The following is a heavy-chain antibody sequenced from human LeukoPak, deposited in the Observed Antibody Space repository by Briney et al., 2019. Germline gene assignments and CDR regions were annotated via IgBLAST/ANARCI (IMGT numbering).Heavy chain of an antibody. CDR2: IIPIFGTA. CDR3: ARGEVGSTSCYGMVCYHGMDV. J-gene: IGHJ6*02. Sequence: SVKVSCKASGGTFSSYAISWVRQAPGQGLEWMGGIIPIFGTANYAQKFQGRVTITADESTSTAYMELSSLRSEDTAVYYCARGEVGSTSCYGMVCYHGMDVWGQGTTVTVSS. V-gene: IGHV1-69*13. D-gene: IGHD2-2*01. CDR1: GGTFSSYA.